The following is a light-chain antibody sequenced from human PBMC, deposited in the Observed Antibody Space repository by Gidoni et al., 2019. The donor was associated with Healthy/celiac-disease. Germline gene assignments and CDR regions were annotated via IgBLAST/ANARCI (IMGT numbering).Light chain of an antibody. V-gene: IGKV1-33*01. CDR2: DAS. Sequence: DIQMTQSPSSLSASVGDRVTITCQASQDISNYLNWYQQKPGKAPKLLIYDASNLETGVPSRFSGSGSGTDFTFTISSLQPEDIATYYCQQYDNLPLMSGGGTRVEIK. CDR1: QDISNY. J-gene: IGKJ4*02. CDR3: QQYDNLPLM.